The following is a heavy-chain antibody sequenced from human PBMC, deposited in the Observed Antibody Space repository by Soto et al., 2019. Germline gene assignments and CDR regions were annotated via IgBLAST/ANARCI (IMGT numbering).Heavy chain of an antibody. V-gene: IGHV4-4*02. CDR1: GDSITGGRW. Sequence: QVHLQESGPGLVTPSGTLSLTCAVSGDSITGGRWWTWVRQPPGKGLEWIGEIYHHGDTNYNTSHTSPVTRSADKSNNQFSLRLNSVTAADTAIYYCGDPPRSIWGTGTLVTVTS. J-gene: IGHJ4*02. CDR3: GDPPRSI. CDR2: IYHHGDT.